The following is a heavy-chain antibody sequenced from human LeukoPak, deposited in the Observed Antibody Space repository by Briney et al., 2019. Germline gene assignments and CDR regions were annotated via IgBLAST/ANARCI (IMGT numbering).Heavy chain of an antibody. V-gene: IGHV3-73*01. J-gene: IGHJ6*03. Sequence: GGSLRLSCAASDFTFSDSAIHWVRQAPGKGLEWVGRIRSKANGYATSYGASAKGRLTISRDDSKNTADLQMSDLRTADTAVYYGTRLRSDTTEGYYYFMDVWGKGTTVIVSS. CDR2: IRSKANGYAT. CDR1: DFTFSDSA. D-gene: IGHD2/OR15-2a*01. CDR3: TRLRSDTTEGYYYFMDV.